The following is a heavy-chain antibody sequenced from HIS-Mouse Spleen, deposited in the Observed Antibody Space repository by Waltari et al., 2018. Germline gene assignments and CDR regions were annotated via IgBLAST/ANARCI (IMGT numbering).Heavy chain of an antibody. V-gene: IGHV3-33*06. Sequence: QVQLVESGGGVVQPGRSLRLSCAAPGFTFSSQGMHWVRQAPGKGLGWVAVIWYDGSNKYYADSVKGRFTISRDNSKNTLYLQMNSLRAEDTAVYYCAKGGLMVYAIGDYWGQGTLVTVSS. D-gene: IGHD2-8*01. CDR1: GFTFSSQG. J-gene: IGHJ4*02. CDR2: IWYDGSNK. CDR3: AKGGLMVYAIGDY.